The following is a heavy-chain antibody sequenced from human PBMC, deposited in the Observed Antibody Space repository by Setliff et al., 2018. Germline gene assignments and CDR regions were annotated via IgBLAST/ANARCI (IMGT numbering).Heavy chain of an antibody. J-gene: IGHJ5*02. CDR3: AKVPGAIVVVPAAAWFDP. Sequence: GGSLRLSCAASGFTFSSYAMSWVRQAPGKGLEWVSAISGSGGSTYYADSVKGRFTISRDNSKNTLYLQMNSPRAEDTAVYYCAKVPGAIVVVPAAAWFDPWGQGTLVTVSS. CDR1: GFTFSSYA. V-gene: IGHV3-23*01. D-gene: IGHD2-2*01. CDR2: ISGSGGST.